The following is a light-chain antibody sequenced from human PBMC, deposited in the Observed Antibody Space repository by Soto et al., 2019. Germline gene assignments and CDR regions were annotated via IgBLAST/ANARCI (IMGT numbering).Light chain of an antibody. Sequence: IVMTQSPVTLSMSPGVRATLSCRASQNVATNVAWYQQKPGQAPRLLIYGASIRATGVPARFSGSGSGTEFTLTIDSLQSEDFAVFYCHQATSGLRTFGRGTRVEV. CDR1: QNVATN. V-gene: IGKV3-15*01. CDR2: GAS. J-gene: IGKJ1*01. CDR3: HQATSGLRT.